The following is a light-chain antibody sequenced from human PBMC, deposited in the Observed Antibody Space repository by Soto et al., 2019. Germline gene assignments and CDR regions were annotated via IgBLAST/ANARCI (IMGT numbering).Light chain of an antibody. CDR1: QSLLHSTGYNY. Sequence: DIVMTQSPLSLPVTPGEPASISCRSSQSLLHSTGYNYLDWYLQKPGQSPQLLIQLGSMRASGVPDRLTGSGSGTDFTLKISRVEAEDVGVYHWMQVLQTPVTFGPGTKVEI. J-gene: IGKJ3*01. CDR2: LGS. CDR3: MQVLQTPVT. V-gene: IGKV2-28*01.